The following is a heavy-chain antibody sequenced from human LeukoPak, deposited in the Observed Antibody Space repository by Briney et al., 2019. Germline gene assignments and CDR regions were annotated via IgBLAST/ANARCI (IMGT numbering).Heavy chain of an antibody. CDR3: ARGLGTRGYSYYYMDV. V-gene: IGHV3-23*01. D-gene: IGHD3-16*01. J-gene: IGHJ6*03. CDR1: GFTFSSYA. CDR2: ISGSGGST. Sequence: PGGSLRLSCAASGFTFSSYAMSWVRQAPGKGLEWVSAISGSGGSTYYADSVKGRFTISRDNSKNTLYLQMNSLRVEDTAVYYCARGLGTRGYSYYYMDVWGTGTTVTVSS.